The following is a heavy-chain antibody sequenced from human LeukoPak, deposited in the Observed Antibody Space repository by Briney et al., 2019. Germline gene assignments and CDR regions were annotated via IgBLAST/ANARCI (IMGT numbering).Heavy chain of an antibody. CDR3: AKRGRYYYDSSGYEDY. Sequence: GGSLRLSCAASGFTFSSYAMSWVRQAPGKGVEWVSAISGSGGSTYYADSVKGRFTISRDNSKNTLYLQMNSLRAEDTAVYYCAKRGRYYYDSSGYEDYWGQGTLVTVSS. CDR2: ISGSGGST. CDR1: GFTFSSYA. D-gene: IGHD3-22*01. J-gene: IGHJ4*02. V-gene: IGHV3-23*01.